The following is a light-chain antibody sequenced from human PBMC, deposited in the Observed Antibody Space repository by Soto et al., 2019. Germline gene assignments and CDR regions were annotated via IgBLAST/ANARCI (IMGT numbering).Light chain of an antibody. CDR3: QSYDSIRNSPLV. J-gene: IGLJ2*01. CDR1: TSNIGAGYD. CDR2: DKD. Sequence: QSVLTQPPSVSGAAGQRVTISCTGSTSNIGAGYDVHWYQQLPGTAPKLLIYDKDNRPSGVPDRFSASKSGTSASLAITGLEAEDEGYYYCQSYDSIRNSPLVFGGGTKLTVL. V-gene: IGLV1-40*01.